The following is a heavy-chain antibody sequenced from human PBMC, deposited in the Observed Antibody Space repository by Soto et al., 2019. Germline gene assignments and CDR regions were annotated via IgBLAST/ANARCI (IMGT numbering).Heavy chain of an antibody. CDR3: ARWSYLDY. CDR2: ISGSDGKT. D-gene: IGHD3-3*01. Sequence: GGSLRLSCVASGFSFGSYALTWVRQAPGKGLEWVSTISGSDGKTFYADAVKGRFSISRDISQSTLYLQMNSLRADDTAIYYYARWSYLDYWGQGTRVTVSS. V-gene: IGHV3-23*01. J-gene: IGHJ4*02. CDR1: GFSFGSYA.